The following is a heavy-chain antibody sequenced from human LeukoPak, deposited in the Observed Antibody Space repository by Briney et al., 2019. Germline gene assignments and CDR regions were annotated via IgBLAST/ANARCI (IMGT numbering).Heavy chain of an antibody. V-gene: IGHV1-69*05. CDR3: ATQLVATGTHDY. D-gene: IGHD5-12*01. J-gene: IGHJ4*02. Sequence: SVKVSCKASGGTFSSYAISWVRQAPGQGLEWMGGIIPIFGTANYAQKFQGRVTITTDESTSTAYMELSSLRSEDTAVYYCATQLVATGTHDYWGQGTLVTVPS. CDR2: IIPIFGTA. CDR1: GGTFSSYA.